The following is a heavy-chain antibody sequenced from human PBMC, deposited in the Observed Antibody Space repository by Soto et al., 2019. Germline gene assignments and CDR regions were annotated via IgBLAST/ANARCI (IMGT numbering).Heavy chain of an antibody. CDR1: GFTFSSYA. J-gene: IGHJ4*02. D-gene: IGHD6-13*01. V-gene: IGHV3-30*04. Sequence: GGSLRPSCAASGFTFSSYAMHWVRQAPGKGLEWVAAMSYDGTKQYYVDSVKGRFTISRDNSRNTLFLQLNSLRDEDTAVYYCAKEYGSTWIDHWGQGTPVTVSS. CDR2: MSYDGTKQ. CDR3: AKEYGSTWIDH.